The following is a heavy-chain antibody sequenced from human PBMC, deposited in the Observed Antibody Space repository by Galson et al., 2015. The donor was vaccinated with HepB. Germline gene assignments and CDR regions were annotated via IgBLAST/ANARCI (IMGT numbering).Heavy chain of an antibody. CDR2: ISKDGSKK. V-gene: IGHV3-30*04. J-gene: IGHJ5*01. Sequence: SLRLSCAASGFTFNDYAIHWVRQAPGKGLEWVTLISKDGSKKYYADSVKGRFTISRANSKNTVYLQMNSLRFEDTAIYYCAREEYSSGWYGSALGNGFDSWGQGTLVTVSS. D-gene: IGHD6-19*01. CDR1: GFTFNDYA. CDR3: AREEYSSGWYGSALGNGFDS.